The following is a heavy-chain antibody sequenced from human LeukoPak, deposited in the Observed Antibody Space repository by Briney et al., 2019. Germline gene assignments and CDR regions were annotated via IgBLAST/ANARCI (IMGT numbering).Heavy chain of an antibody. Sequence: VSVTVSRTASGYTFTSYYMHWVRQAPGPGLEWMGIINASGGSTSYAQKLQGRVTMTRDTSKSTVYMELSSLRSEDTAVYYCARDLSDSSGYWLIHYWGEGTRVTVSS. D-gene: IGHD3-22*01. CDR1: GYTFTSYY. V-gene: IGHV1-46*01. CDR3: ARDLSDSSGYWLIHY. J-gene: IGHJ4*02. CDR2: INASGGST.